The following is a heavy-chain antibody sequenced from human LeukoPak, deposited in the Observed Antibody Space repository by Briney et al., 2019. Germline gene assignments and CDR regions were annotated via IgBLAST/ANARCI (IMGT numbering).Heavy chain of an antibody. CDR2: LIGSSGST. CDR3: AKGAYDYIERDDFDS. V-gene: IGHV3-23*01. D-gene: IGHD5-12*01. CDR1: GFTSTKYA. Sequence: GGSLRLSCAASGFTSTKYAMNWVRQAPRKGLEWVSVLIGSSGSTDYADSVKGRFTISRDTSKNTLFLQMNSLRAEDTAVYYFAKGAYDYIERDDFDSWGQGTLVTVSS. J-gene: IGHJ4*02.